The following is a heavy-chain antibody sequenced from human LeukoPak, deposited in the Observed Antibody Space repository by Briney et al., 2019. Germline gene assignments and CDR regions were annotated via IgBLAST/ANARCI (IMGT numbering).Heavy chain of an antibody. CDR1: GGSISSYY. V-gene: IGHV4-59*01. Sequence: RPSETLSLTCTVSGGSISSYYWSWIRQPPGKGLEWIGYIYYSGSTNYNPSLKSRVTISVDTSKNQFSLKLSSVTAADTAVHYCARVHRAWSGYTYYYYYMDVWGKGTTVTVSS. CDR3: ARVHRAWSGYTYYYYYMDV. D-gene: IGHD3-3*01. J-gene: IGHJ6*03. CDR2: IYYSGST.